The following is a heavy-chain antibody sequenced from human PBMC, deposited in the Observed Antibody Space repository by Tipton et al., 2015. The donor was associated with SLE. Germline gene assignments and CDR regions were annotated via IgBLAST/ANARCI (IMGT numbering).Heavy chain of an antibody. CDR3: ARDCSTGCFYYYGLDV. J-gene: IGHJ6*02. V-gene: IGHV3-30*02. D-gene: IGHD2-2*01. CDR2: IRNDGNNK. CDR1: GFTFRSYG. Sequence: SGFTFRSYGMHWARQAPGKGLKWVAFIRNDGNNKYYADSVKGRFTISRDNSNNTVYLQMNSLRGEDTAVYYCARDCSTGCFYYYGLDVWGQGTTVTVSS.